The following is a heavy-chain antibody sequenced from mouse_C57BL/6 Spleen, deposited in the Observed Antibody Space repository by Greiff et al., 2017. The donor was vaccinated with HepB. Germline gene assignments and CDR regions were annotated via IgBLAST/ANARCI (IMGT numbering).Heavy chain of an antibody. CDR1: GYTFTDYY. D-gene: IGHD1-1*01. CDR3: ARSTTVDYYAMDY. CDR2: INPYNGGT. V-gene: IGHV1-19*01. Sequence: VQLQQSGPVLVKPGASVKMSCKASGYTFTDYYMNWVKQSHGKSLEWIGVINPYNGGTSYNQKFKGKATLTVDKSSSTAYMELNSLTSEDSAVYYCARSTTVDYYAMDYWGQGTSVTVSS. J-gene: IGHJ4*01.